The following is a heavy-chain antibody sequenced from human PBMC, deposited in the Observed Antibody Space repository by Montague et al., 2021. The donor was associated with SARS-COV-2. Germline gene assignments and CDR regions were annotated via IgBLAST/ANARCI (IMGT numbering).Heavy chain of an antibody. CDR3: AREPFSPLYYYYYGMDV. Sequence: SQTLSLTCTVSGGSISSGSYYWSWIRQPAGKGLEWIGRIYTSGSTNYNPSLKSRVTISVDTSKNQFSLKLSSVTAADTAVHYCAREPFSPLYYYYYGMDVWGQGTTVTVSS. D-gene: IGHD3-3*02. CDR2: IYTSGST. J-gene: IGHJ6*02. CDR1: GGSISSGSYY. V-gene: IGHV4-61*02.